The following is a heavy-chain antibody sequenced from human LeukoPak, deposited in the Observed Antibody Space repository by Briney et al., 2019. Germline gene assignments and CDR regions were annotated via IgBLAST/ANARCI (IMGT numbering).Heavy chain of an antibody. CDR1: GFTFSNAW. J-gene: IGHJ4*02. CDR3: ARSSRELGGYAPWELMPPFDY. D-gene: IGHD1-7*01. Sequence: GGSLRLSCAASGFTFSNAWMSRVRQAPGKGLEWVSSISSSSSYIYYADSVKGRFTISRDNAKNSLYLQMNSLRAEDTAVYYCARSSRELGGYAPWELMPPFDYWGQGTLVTVSS. CDR2: ISSSSSYI. V-gene: IGHV3-21*01.